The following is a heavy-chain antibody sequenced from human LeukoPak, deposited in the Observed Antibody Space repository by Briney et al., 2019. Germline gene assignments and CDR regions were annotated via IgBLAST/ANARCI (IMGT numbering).Heavy chain of an antibody. CDR2: IYYSGST. D-gene: IGHD5-18*01. CDR1: GGSISSYY. V-gene: IGHV4-59*08. CDR3: ARSFGYSYGPLGY. J-gene: IGHJ4*02. Sequence: SETLSLTCTVSGGSISSYYWSWIRQPPGKGLEWIGYIYYSGSTNYNPSLKSRVTISVDTSKNQFSLKLSSVTAADTAVYYCARSFGYSYGPLGYWGQGTLVTVSS.